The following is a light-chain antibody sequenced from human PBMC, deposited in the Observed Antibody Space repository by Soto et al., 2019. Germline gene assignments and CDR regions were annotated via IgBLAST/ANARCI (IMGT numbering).Light chain of an antibody. V-gene: IGKV3-11*01. CDR3: QRRSNWPVT. Sequence: EIVLTQSPATLSLSPGERATLSCRASQSVSSYLAWYQQKPGQTPRLLIYDASNRATDIPARFSGSGSGTDFTLTISSLEPEDFAVYYCQRRSNWPVTFGQGTRVEIK. CDR1: QSVSSY. J-gene: IGKJ1*01. CDR2: DAS.